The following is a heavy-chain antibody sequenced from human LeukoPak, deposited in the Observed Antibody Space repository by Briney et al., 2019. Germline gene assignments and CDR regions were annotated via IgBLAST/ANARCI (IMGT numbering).Heavy chain of an antibody. CDR2: IYPGDSDT. CDR1: GYSFTSYW. V-gene: IGHV5-51*01. CDR3: ARQDFWSGSIRFDP. D-gene: IGHD3-3*01. Sequence: GESLKISCKGSGYSFTSYWIGGGRQLPGKGLEWMGIIYPGDSDTRYSPSFQGQVTISADKSISTAYLQWSSLKASDTAMYYCARQDFWSGSIRFDPWGQGTLVTVSS. J-gene: IGHJ5*02.